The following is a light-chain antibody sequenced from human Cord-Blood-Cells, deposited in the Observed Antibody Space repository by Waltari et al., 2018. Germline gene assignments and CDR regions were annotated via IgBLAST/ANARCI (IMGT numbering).Light chain of an antibody. V-gene: IGLV1-51*02. CDR2: ENN. CDR1: RSNIGNNY. Sequence: QSVLTQPPSVSAAPGQKVTISFSGSRSNIGNNYVPWYQQLPGTAPKLLIYENNKRPSGIPDRFSGSKSGTSATLGITGLQTGDEADYYCGTWDSSLSARVFGGGTKLTVL. CDR3: GTWDSSLSARV. J-gene: IGLJ2*01.